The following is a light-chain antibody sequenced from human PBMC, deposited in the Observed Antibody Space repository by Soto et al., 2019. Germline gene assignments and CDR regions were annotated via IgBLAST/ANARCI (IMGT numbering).Light chain of an antibody. CDR2: DSS. CDR3: QQRSNWPRT. Sequence: EIVMTQSPATLSVSPGERATLSCRASQSVSSSVAWYQQKPGHAPRLLIYDSSSRATGVPARFSGSGSGTEFSLAISSLQSEDFAVYYCQQRSNWPRTFGQGTKVDIK. J-gene: IGKJ1*01. CDR1: QSVSSS. V-gene: IGKV3-15*01.